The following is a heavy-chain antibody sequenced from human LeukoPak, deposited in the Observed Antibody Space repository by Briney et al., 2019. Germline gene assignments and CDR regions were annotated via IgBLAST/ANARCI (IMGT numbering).Heavy chain of an antibody. V-gene: IGHV4-34*01. J-gene: IGHJ6*03. CDR1: GGSFSGYY. CDR2: INHSGST. CDR3: ARSSGSSWYYYYYYMDV. D-gene: IGHD6-13*01. Sequence: SETLSLTCAVYGGSFSGYYWSWIHQPPGKGLEWIEEINHSGSTNYNPSLKSRVTISVDTSKNQFSLKLSSVTAADTAVYYCARSSGSSWYYYYYYMDVWGKGTTVTVSS.